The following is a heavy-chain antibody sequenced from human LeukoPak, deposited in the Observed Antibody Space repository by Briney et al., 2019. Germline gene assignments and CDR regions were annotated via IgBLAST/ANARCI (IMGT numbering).Heavy chain of an antibody. CDR1: GGSMRSYY. CDR3: ARVARPIYGDYREVWFDY. D-gene: IGHD4-17*01. V-gene: IGHV4-59*12. Sequence: PSETLSLTCTVSGGSMRSYYWSWIRQPPGKGLEWIGYIYYSGSTIYNPSLKSRVTMSVDTSKSQFSLKLSSVTAADTAVYYCARVARPIYGDYREVWFDYWGQGTLVTVSS. J-gene: IGHJ4*02. CDR2: IYYSGST.